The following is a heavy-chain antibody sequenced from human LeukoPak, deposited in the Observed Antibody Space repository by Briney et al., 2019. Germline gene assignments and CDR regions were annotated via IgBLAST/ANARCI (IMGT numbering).Heavy chain of an antibody. J-gene: IGHJ4*02. CDR3: ARSYGDSNKYYFDY. CDR2: ISYDGSNK. V-gene: IGHV3-30-3*01. D-gene: IGHD4-17*01. Sequence: GGSLRLSCAASGFTFSSYAMHWVRQAPGKGLEWVAVISYDGSNKYYADSVKGRFTISRDNSKNTLYLQMNSLRAEDTAVYYCARSYGDSNKYYFDYWGQGTLVTVSS. CDR1: GFTFSSYA.